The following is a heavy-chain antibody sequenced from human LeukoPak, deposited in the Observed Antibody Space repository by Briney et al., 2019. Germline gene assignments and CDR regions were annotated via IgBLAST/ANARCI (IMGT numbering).Heavy chain of an antibody. J-gene: IGHJ6*03. CDR1: GFTFSSYS. Sequence: KPGGSLRLSCAASGFTFSSYSMNWVRQAPGKGLEWVSSISSSSSYIYYADSVKGRFTISRDNAKTSLYLQMNSLRAEDTAVYYCARSPFLEWLLSYYYYYMDVWGKGTTVTVSS. V-gene: IGHV3-21*01. D-gene: IGHD3-3*01. CDR3: ARSPFLEWLLSYYYYYMDV. CDR2: ISSSSSYI.